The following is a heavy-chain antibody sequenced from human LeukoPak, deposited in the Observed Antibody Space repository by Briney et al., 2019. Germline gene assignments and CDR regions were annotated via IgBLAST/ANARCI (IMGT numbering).Heavy chain of an antibody. J-gene: IGHJ4*02. Sequence: GGSLRLSCAASGFTFSTSEMNWVRQAPGKGLECISYISSSGTSKYYADSVKGRFTISRDNAKNSLYLQMNSLRAEDTAVYYCAREGWYYFDYWGQGTLVTVS. CDR1: GFTFSTSE. CDR2: ISSSGTSK. CDR3: AREGWYYFDY. V-gene: IGHV3-48*03. D-gene: IGHD6-19*01.